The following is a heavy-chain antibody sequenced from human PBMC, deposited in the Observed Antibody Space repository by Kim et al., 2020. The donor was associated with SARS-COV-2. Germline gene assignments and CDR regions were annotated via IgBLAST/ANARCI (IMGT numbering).Heavy chain of an antibody. CDR1: GGSFSSYY. CDR2: INHSGNT. D-gene: IGHD3-9*01. Sequence: SETLSLTCAVYGGSFSSYYWSWIRQPPGKGLEWIGEINHSGNTNYNPSLKSRVTLSIDTSNNQFFLKVTSVTAADTAVYYCARNDILTGYPPAYWGQGT. CDR3: ARNDILTGYPPAY. V-gene: IGHV4-34*01. J-gene: IGHJ4*02.